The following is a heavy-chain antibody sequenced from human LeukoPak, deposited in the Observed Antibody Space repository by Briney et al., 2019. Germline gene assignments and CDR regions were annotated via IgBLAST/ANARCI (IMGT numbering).Heavy chain of an antibody. CDR3: ATSVDGLVTIRTYFEL. CDR1: GYKLLELS. Sequence: ASVKVSCKVSGYKLLELSMHWVRQAPGKGLEWMGGFDPEESDTDSPQKFQGRVTMTEDTSTDTAYMELSSLRSEDTAVYYCATSVDGLVTIRTYFELWGQGTPVTVSS. D-gene: IGHD4-23*01. CDR2: FDPEESDT. V-gene: IGHV1-24*01. J-gene: IGHJ4*02.